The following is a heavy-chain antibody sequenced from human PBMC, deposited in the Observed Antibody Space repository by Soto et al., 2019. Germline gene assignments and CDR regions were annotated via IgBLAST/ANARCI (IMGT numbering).Heavy chain of an antibody. CDR1: GFNFGDYA. V-gene: IGHV3-9*01. CDR3: AKEKRIFGVVNNNGKFDY. CDR2: ITWNGGNI. D-gene: IGHD3-3*01. Sequence: PGGSLRLSCAASGFNFGDYAMHWVRQAPGKGLEWVSSITWNGGNIGYADSVKGRFTIYRDNAKNSLYLQMNSLRGEDTALYYCAKEKRIFGVVNNNGKFDYWGQGALVTVSS. J-gene: IGHJ4*02.